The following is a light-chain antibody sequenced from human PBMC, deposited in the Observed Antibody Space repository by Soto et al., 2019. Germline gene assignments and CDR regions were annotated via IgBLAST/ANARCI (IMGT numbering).Light chain of an antibody. J-gene: IGLJ2*01. CDR1: SSDIGGYNY. Sequence: QSALTQPASVSGSPGQSITISCTGTSSDIGGYNYVSWYQQHPGKAPKLMIYEVSNRPSGVSNRISGSKSGNTASLTISGLQAEDEADYYCSSFRSTTTLFGGGTKLTVL. CDR3: SSFRSTTTL. CDR2: EVS. V-gene: IGLV2-14*01.